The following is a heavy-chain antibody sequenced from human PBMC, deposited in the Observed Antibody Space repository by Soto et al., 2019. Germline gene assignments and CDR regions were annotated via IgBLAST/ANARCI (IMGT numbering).Heavy chain of an antibody. D-gene: IGHD4-17*01. CDR3: AMMAYGGHDGYYFDY. CDR2: ISGSGGST. CDR1: GFTFSSYA. J-gene: IGHJ4*02. V-gene: IGHV3-23*01. Sequence: GGSLRLSCAASGFTFSSYAMSWVRQAPGKGLEWVSAISGSGGSTYYADSVKGRFTISRDNSKNTLYLQMNSLRAEDTAVYYCAMMAYGGHDGYYFDYWGQGTLVTVSS.